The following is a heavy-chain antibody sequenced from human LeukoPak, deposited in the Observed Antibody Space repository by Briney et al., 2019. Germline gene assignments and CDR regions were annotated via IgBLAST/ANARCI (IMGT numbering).Heavy chain of an antibody. CDR2: IYCSGST. CDR3: AREGIAARPNYYYYMDV. D-gene: IGHD6-6*01. CDR1: GGSISSHY. Sequence: SETLSLTCTVSGGSISSHYWSWIRQPPGKGLEWIGYIYCSGSTNYNPSLKSRVTISVDTSKNQFSLKLSSVTAADTAVYYCAREGIAARPNYYYYMDVWGKGTTVTVSS. J-gene: IGHJ6*03. V-gene: IGHV4-59*11.